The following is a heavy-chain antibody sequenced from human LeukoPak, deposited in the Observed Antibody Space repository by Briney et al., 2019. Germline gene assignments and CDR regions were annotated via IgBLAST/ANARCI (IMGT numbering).Heavy chain of an antibody. D-gene: IGHD5-24*01. J-gene: IGHJ4*02. CDR1: GFTFTSYW. V-gene: IGHV3-7*01. CDR3: ARWRGQQSEFVY. Sequence: GESLRLSCAASGFTFTSYWMSWVRQAPGKGLEWVANIKEDGSEKEYVDSVEGRFTISRDNAKNSLYLQMNSLRAEDTAVYYCARWRGQQSEFVYWGQGTLVTVSS. CDR2: IKEDGSEK.